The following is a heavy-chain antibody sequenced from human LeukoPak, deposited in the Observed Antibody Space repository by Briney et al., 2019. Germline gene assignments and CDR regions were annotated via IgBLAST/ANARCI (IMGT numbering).Heavy chain of an antibody. CDR3: ARGYFWYGDSKSMMKFDYGD. Sequence: ASVTVSFKASGGTFSSYAISWVRQAPGQGLEWMGRIIPILGIANYAQKFQGRVTITADKSTSTAYMELSSLRSEDTAVYYCARGYFWYGDSKSMMKFDYGDWGQGTLVTVSS. CDR1: GGTFSSYA. V-gene: IGHV1-69*04. D-gene: IGHD4-17*01. CDR2: IIPILGIA. J-gene: IGHJ4*02.